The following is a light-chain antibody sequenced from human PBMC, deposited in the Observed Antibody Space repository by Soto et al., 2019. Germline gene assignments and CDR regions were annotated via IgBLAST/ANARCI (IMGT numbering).Light chain of an antibody. CDR2: AAS. CDR1: QIISSY. CDR3: QQYYSNPRT. Sequence: DIQMTQSPSSLSASVGDRVTITCRSSQIISSYLNWYQQKPGKAPKVLIYAASSLQTGVPSRFSGSGAGTDFTLTISSLQAEDVAVYYCQQYYSNPRTFGQGTKVDI. V-gene: IGKV1-39*01. J-gene: IGKJ1*01.